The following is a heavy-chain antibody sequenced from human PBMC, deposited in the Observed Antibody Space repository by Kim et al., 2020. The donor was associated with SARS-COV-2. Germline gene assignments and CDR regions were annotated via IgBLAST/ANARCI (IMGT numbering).Heavy chain of an antibody. Sequence: SETLSLTCTVSGGSISSGGYYWSWIRQHPGKGLEWIGYIYYSGSTYYNPSLKSRVTISVDTSKNQFSLKLSSVTAADTAVYYCARAGKIAAEDAFDIWGQGTMVTVSS. V-gene: IGHV4-31*03. J-gene: IGHJ3*02. CDR2: IYYSGST. D-gene: IGHD6-25*01. CDR1: GGSISSGGYY. CDR3: ARAGKIAAEDAFDI.